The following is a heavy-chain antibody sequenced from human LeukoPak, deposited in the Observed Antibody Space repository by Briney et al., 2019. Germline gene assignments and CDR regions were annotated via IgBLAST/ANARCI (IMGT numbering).Heavy chain of an antibody. CDR3: ARDAGWGYYDL. J-gene: IGHJ1*01. V-gene: IGHV3-7*01. Sequence: GGSLTLSCAASGFTFTYSWMTWVRQAPGRGLEWVANINKEGNRKYYVDSVKGRFAISRDNANNSMLLQMTSLRAEDASVYFCARDAGWGYYDLWGQGTPVTVSS. CDR2: INKEGNRK. D-gene: IGHD3-22*01. CDR1: GFTFTYSW.